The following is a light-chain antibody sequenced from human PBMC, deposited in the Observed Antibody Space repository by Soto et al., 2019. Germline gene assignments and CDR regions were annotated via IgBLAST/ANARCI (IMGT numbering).Light chain of an antibody. CDR3: QHYNNYPPT. J-gene: IGKJ4*01. V-gene: IGKV1D-13*01. Sequence: AIQLTQSPSSLSASVGDRVAFTCRASQGINSGLAWYQQKPGKPPKLLIYDVSRLQSGVPSRFSGSGSGTDFTLTSSSLQPEDIATYYCQHYNNYPPTFGGGTRVEIK. CDR2: DVS. CDR1: QGINSG.